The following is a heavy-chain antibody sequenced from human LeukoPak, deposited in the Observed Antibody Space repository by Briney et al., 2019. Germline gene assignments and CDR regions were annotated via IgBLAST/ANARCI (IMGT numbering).Heavy chain of an antibody. J-gene: IGHJ4*02. V-gene: IGHV4-39*01. CDR3: ASWDSSSWYCAY. CDR2: IYYSGST. CDR1: GGSISSSSYY. Sequence: PSETLSLTCTVSGGSISSSSYYWGWIRQPPGKGLEWIGSIYYSGSTYYNPSLKSRVTISVDTSKNQFSLKLSSVTAADTAVYYCASWDSSSWYCAYWGQGTLVTVSS. D-gene: IGHD6-13*01.